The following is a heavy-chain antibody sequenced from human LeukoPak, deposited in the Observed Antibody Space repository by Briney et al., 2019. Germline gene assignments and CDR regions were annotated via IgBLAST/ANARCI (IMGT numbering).Heavy chain of an antibody. CDR1: GGSISSSNW. CDR3: ARVGRYCSRTSCYREYFQH. V-gene: IGHV4-4*02. Sequence: SETLSLTCAVSGGSISSSNWWSWVRQPPGKGLEWIGEIYHSGSTNYNPSLKSRVTISVDKSKNQFSLKLSSVTAADTAVYYCARVGRYCSRTSCYREYFQHWGQGTLVAVSS. J-gene: IGHJ1*01. CDR2: IYHSGST. D-gene: IGHD2-2*02.